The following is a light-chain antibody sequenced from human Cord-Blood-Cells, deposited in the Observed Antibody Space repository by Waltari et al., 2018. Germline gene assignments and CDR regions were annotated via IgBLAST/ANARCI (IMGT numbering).Light chain of an antibody. CDR2: EGS. J-gene: IGLJ1*01. Sequence: QSALTQPASVSGSPGQSITISCTGTSRDVGSYNLVSWYQQHPGKAPKLMIYEGSTRPSGVSNRFSGSKSGNTASLTISGLQAEDEADYYCCSYAGSSTHYVFGTGTKVTVL. CDR1: SRDVGSYNL. V-gene: IGLV2-23*01. CDR3: CSYAGSSTHYV.